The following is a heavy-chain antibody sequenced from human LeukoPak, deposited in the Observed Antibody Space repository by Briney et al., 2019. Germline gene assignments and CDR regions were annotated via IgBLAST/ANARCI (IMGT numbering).Heavy chain of an antibody. CDR2: ISTSSRTI. V-gene: IGHV3-48*01. CDR3: ARGRRDYSNYEGTLEY. J-gene: IGHJ4*02. Sequence: PGGSLRLSCAASGFTFSSYTMDWVRQAPGKGREWVAYISTSSRTIYYADSVKGRFTISRDDAKNSLSLHMDSLRAEDTAVYYCARGRRDYSNYEGTLEYWGQGTLVTVSS. CDR1: GFTFSSYT. D-gene: IGHD4-11*01.